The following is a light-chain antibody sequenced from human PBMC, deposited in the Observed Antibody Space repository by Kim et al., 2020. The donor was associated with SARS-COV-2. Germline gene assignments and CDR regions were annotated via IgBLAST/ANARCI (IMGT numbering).Light chain of an antibody. V-gene: IGKV1-39*01. CDR3: QQSYSTPWT. Sequence: ASGGDRVTITCRASQSISSYLNWYQQNPGKAPKLLIYAASSLQSGVPSRFSGSGSGTDFTLTISILQPEDFATYYCQQSYSTPWTFGQGTKVDIK. J-gene: IGKJ1*01. CDR1: QSISSY. CDR2: AAS.